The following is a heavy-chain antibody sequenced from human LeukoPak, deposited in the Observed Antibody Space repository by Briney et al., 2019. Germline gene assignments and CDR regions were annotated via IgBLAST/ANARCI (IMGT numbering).Heavy chain of an antibody. D-gene: IGHD1-26*01. CDR3: ARAGGVGATIAYFDY. V-gene: IGHV1-69*13. Sequence: ASVKVSCKASGGTFSSYAISWVRQAPGQGLEWMGGIIPIFGTANYAQKFRGRVTITADESTSTAYMELSSLRSEDTAVYYCARAGGVGATIAYFDYWGQGTLVTVSS. J-gene: IGHJ4*02. CDR1: GGTFSSYA. CDR2: IIPIFGTA.